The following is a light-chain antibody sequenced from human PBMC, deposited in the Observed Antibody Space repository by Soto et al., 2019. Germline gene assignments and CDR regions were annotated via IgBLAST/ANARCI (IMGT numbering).Light chain of an antibody. CDR3: QQYASYPT. CDR2: KAS. J-gene: IGKJ1*01. V-gene: IGKV1-5*03. CDR1: QNIFSY. Sequence: DIQMTQSPSTLSASVGDRVTITCRASQNIFSYLAWYQQKPGKAPQLFIFKASPLERADPSRFSGSGSGTEFTLTIESLQPDDFATYYCQQYASYPTFGQGTKMEI.